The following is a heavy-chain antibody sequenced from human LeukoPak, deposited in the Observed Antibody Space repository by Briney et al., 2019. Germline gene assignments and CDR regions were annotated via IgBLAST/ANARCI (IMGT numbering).Heavy chain of an antibody. J-gene: IGHJ4*02. V-gene: IGHV1-2*02. Sequence: ASVKVSCKASGYTFTGYYMHWVRQAPGQGLEWMGWINPNSGGTNYAQKFQGRVTMTRDTSISTAYMELSRLRSDDTAVYYCARRTMVRPGRLGRDFDYWGQGTLVTVSS. D-gene: IGHD3-10*01. CDR1: GYTFTGYY. CDR2: INPNSGGT. CDR3: ARRTMVRPGRLGRDFDY.